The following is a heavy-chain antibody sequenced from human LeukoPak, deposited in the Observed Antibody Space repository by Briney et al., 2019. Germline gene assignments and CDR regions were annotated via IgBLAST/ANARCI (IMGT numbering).Heavy chain of an antibody. CDR3: ARVGYDFWSGYYSRGIIDY. CDR1: GYTFTSYA. CDR2: INTNTGNP. J-gene: IGHJ4*02. Sequence: ASVKVSCKASGYTFTSYAMNWVRQAPGQGLEWMGWINTNTGNPTYAQGFTGRFVFSLDTSVSTAYLQISSLKAEDTAVYYCARVGYDFWSGYYSRGIIDYWGQGTLVTVSS. D-gene: IGHD3-3*01. V-gene: IGHV7-4-1*02.